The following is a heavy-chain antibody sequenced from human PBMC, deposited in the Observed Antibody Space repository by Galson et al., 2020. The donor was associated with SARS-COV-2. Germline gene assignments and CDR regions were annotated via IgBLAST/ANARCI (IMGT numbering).Heavy chain of an antibody. D-gene: IGHD3-10*01. CDR3: ARQGGALRITMVRGNLNDNWFDP. CDR1: GGSISSSSYY. CDR2: IYYSGST. J-gene: IGHJ5*02. V-gene: IGHV4-39*01. Sequence: SETLSLTCTVSGGSISSSSYYWGWIRQPPGKGLEWIGSIYYSGSTYYNPSLKSRVTISVDTSKNQFSLKLSSVTAADTAVYYCARQGGALRITMVRGNLNDNWFDPWGQGTLVTVSS.